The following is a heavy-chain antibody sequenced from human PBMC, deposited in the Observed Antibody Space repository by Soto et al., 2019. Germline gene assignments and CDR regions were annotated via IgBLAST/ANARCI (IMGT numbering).Heavy chain of an antibody. CDR3: AKDLTHDILTGYFYYYYYGMDV. Sequence: PGGSLRLSCAASGFTFSSYAMSWVRQAPGKGLEWVSAISGSGGSTYYADSVKGRFTISRDNSKNTLYLQMNSLRAEDTAVYYCAKDLTHDILTGYFYYYYYGMDVWGQGTTVTVSS. CDR2: ISGSGGST. V-gene: IGHV3-23*01. CDR1: GFTFSSYA. D-gene: IGHD3-9*01. J-gene: IGHJ6*02.